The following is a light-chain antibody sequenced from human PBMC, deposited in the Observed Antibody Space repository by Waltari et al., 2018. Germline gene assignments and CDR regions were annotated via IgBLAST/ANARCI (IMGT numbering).Light chain of an antibody. J-gene: IGKJ1*01. CDR3: QESYSSPPST. CDR1: QSIGNY. Sequence: DIQMTQSPSSLSAVVGDRVTITCRASQSIGNYLNWYQQKPGKAPQLLIYSACSLQRGVPSRFSGRGSGTEFSLTISGLQPDDFATYYCQESYSSPPSTFGQGTKVDIK. CDR2: SAC. V-gene: IGKV1-39*01.